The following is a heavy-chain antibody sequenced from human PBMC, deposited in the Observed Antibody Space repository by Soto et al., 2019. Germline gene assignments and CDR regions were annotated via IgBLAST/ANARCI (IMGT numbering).Heavy chain of an antibody. CDR3: RRHDYSNYYYYYMDV. CDR1: GGSISSSSYY. V-gene: IGHV4-39*01. Sequence: SETLSLTCTVSGGSISSSSYYWGWIRQPPGKGLEWIGSIYYSGSTYYNPSLKSRVTISVDTSKNQFSPKLSSVTAADTAVYYCRRHDYSNYYYYYMDVWGKGTTVTVSS. CDR2: IYYSGST. D-gene: IGHD4-4*01. J-gene: IGHJ6*03.